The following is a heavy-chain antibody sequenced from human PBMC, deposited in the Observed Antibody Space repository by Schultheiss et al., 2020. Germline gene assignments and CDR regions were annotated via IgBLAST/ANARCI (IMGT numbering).Heavy chain of an antibody. V-gene: IGHV4-59*04. J-gene: IGHJ4*02. CDR2: IYHSGST. D-gene: IGHD3-9*01. CDR3: ARRVNDILTGYYTGSLDY. Sequence: SETLSLTCTVSGGSISSYYWSWIRQPAGKGLEWIGYIYHSGSTYYNPSPKSRVTISVDTSKNQFSLKLSSVTAADTAVYYCARRVNDILTGYYTGSLDYWGQGTRVTVSS. CDR1: GGSISSYY.